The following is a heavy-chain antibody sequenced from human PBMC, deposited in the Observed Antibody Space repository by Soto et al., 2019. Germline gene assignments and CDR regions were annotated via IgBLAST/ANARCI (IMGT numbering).Heavy chain of an antibody. CDR3: TSGLCSDVSCYSADFGY. Sequence: EVQLVESGGGLVQPGGSLRLSCAASGFTFSDHYLDWVRQAPGKGLEWVGRIRNRANSYTTDHAASVKGRFTISRDDSKNSLFLQMNSLKTEDTATYYCTSGLCSDVSCYSADFGYWGQGTQVTVSS. J-gene: IGHJ4*02. D-gene: IGHD2-15*01. CDR1: GFTFSDHY. V-gene: IGHV3-72*01. CDR2: IRNRANSYTT.